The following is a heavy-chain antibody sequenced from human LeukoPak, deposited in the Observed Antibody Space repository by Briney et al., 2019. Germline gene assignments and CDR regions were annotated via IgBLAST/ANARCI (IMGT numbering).Heavy chain of an antibody. CDR2: ISAYNGDT. J-gene: IGHJ4*02. CDR1: GYTFTRYS. Sequence: GASVKVSCKASGYTFTRYSISWVRQTPGQGLEWMGWISAYNGDTKYEQKLQGRVTMTTDSSTSTAYMELRSLRSEDTAVYYCATDLGYYDSSGYYDWGQGTLVTVSS. V-gene: IGHV1-18*01. CDR3: ATDLGYYDSSGYYD. D-gene: IGHD3-22*01.